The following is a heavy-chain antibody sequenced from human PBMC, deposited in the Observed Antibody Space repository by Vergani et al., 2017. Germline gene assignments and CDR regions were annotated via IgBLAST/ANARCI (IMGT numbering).Heavy chain of an antibody. V-gene: IGHV3-11*04. D-gene: IGHD3-9*01. CDR2: MSSGDSI. J-gene: IGHJ6*02. CDR3: ARETDTGSSVSYNYYARDV. CDR1: GFTFSDHY. Sequence: QVQLVESGGGLVKPGRSLRLSCAASGFTFSDHYMRWVRQAPGKGLEWISYMSSGDSIYYADSVKGRFTVSRDNTKNTLYLQMNSLRAEDTAVYYCARETDTGSSVSYNYYARDVWGQGTTVAVSS.